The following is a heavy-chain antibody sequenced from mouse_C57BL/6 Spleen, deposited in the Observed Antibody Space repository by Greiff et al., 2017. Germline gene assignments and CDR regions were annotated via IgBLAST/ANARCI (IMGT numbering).Heavy chain of an antibody. Sequence: VQLQQSGPGLVAPSQSLSITCTVSGFSLTSYGVSWVRQPPGKGLEWLGVIWGDGSTNYHSALISRLSISKDNSKSQVFLKLNSLQTDDTATYYCAKQGFMVRRGWFAYWGQGTLVTVSA. CDR1: GFSLTSYG. J-gene: IGHJ3*01. D-gene: IGHD2-2*01. CDR3: AKQGFMVRRGWFAY. V-gene: IGHV2-3*01. CDR2: IWGDGST.